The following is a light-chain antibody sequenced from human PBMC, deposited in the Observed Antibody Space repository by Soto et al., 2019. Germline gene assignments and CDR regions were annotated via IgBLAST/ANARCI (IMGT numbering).Light chain of an antibody. CDR1: DSDVGNYDL. J-gene: IGLJ3*02. Sequence: QSALTQPASVSGSPGQSITVSCTGTDSDVGNYDLVSWYQQHPGQAPKVMIYGVTKRPSGVSNRFSGNRSGNTASLTISGLQAEDEAEYHCCSYAGENTWVFGGGTKVTVL. CDR2: GVT. V-gene: IGLV2-23*02. CDR3: CSYAGENTWV.